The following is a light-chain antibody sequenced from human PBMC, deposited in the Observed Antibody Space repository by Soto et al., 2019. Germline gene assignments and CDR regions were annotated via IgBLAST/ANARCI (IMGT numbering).Light chain of an antibody. V-gene: IGKV3-15*01. CDR2: GAS. CDR3: QQYNNWPSIT. J-gene: IGKJ5*01. CDR1: QSVRNN. Sequence: EIVMTQSPATLSVSPGERATLSCRASQSVRNNLAWYQQKPGQAPRLLIYGASTRATGIPARLSGSGSGTEFTLTISSLQSEDFAVYYCQQYNNWPSITFGQGKRLEIK.